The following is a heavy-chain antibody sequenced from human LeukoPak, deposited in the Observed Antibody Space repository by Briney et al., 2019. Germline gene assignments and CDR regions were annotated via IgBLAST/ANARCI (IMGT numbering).Heavy chain of an antibody. CDR3: TTVGCTSTSCYSDY. CDR1: GFPFSDTW. V-gene: IGHV3-15*01. J-gene: IGHJ4*02. Sequence: GGSLRLSCAASGFPFSDTWMSWVRQAPGKGLEWVGHIKSKTDGGTTDYAAPVKGRFTISRDDSENTLYLQMSSLKTEDTAVYYCTTVGCTSTSCYSDYWGQGTLVTVSS. CDR2: IKSKTDGGTT. D-gene: IGHD2-2*01.